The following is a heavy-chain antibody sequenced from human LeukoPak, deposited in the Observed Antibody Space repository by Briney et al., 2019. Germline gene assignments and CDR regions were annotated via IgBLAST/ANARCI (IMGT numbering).Heavy chain of an antibody. CDR3: IYVDSDWLPWGFDP. V-gene: IGHV3-15*01. CDR2: IKSKTDSGTT. J-gene: IGHJ5*02. D-gene: IGHD3-9*01. CDR1: GFTFSNAW. Sequence: GGSLRLSCAASGFTFSNAWMSWVRQAPGKGLEWVGRIKSKTDSGTTDYAAPVKGRFTISRDDSKNTLYLQMNSLKTEDTAVYYCIYVDSDWLPWGFDPWGQGTLVTVSS.